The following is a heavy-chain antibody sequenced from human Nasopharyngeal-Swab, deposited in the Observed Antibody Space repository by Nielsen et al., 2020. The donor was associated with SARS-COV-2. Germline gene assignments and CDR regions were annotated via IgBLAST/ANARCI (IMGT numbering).Heavy chain of an antibody. D-gene: IGHD2-2*01. CDR2: INPSGGST. J-gene: IGHJ5*02. Sequence: WVRQAPGQGLEWMGIINPSGGSTSYAQKFQGRVTMTRDTSTSTVYMEPSSLRSEDTAVYYCARDLGCSSTSCYEGNWFDPWGQGTLVTVSS. V-gene: IGHV1-46*01. CDR3: ARDLGCSSTSCYEGNWFDP.